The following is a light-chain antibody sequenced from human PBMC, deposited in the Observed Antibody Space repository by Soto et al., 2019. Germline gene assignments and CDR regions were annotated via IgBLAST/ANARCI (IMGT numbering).Light chain of an antibody. V-gene: IGKV1-5*03. Sequence: DIQMTQSPSTLSASVGDRVTIICRASQTISSWLAWYQQKGGKAPKLLISKASILDSGVPSRFSGSGSGTEFNLTISCLQSEDFATYYCQQYYSYPPITFGQGTRLEIK. J-gene: IGKJ5*01. CDR2: KAS. CDR1: QTISSW. CDR3: QQYYSYPPIT.